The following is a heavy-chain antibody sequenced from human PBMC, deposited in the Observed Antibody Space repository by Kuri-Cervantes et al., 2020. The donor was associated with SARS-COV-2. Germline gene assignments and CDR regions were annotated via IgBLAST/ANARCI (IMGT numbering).Heavy chain of an antibody. D-gene: IGHD3-3*01. CDR2: IYYSGSA. CDR3: ARDSRSSYQVLLDHYYYSYMDV. Sequence: SETLSLTCTVSGGSLGSGDYYWTWVRQPPGKGLEWIGNIYYSGSAFYNPSLKSRVTMSLDMSKSQFSLGLTSVTAADTAVYYCARDSRSSYQVLLDHYYYSYMDVWDKGTTVIVSS. CDR1: GGSLGSGDYY. J-gene: IGHJ6*03. V-gene: IGHV4-30-4*08.